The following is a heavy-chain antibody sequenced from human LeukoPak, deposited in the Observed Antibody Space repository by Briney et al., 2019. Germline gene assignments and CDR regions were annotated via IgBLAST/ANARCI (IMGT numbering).Heavy chain of an antibody. D-gene: IGHD3-9*01. J-gene: IGHJ3*02. V-gene: IGHV1-69*05. CDR1: GGTFSGYA. CDR3: ASWLYYDILTGYYSEDAFDI. CDR2: IIPIFGTA. Sequence: SVKVSCKASGGTFSGYAISWVRQAPGQGLEWMGGIIPIFGTANYAQKFQGRVTITTDESTSTAYVELSSLRSEDTAVYYCASWLYYDILTGYYSEDAFDIWGQGTMVTVSS.